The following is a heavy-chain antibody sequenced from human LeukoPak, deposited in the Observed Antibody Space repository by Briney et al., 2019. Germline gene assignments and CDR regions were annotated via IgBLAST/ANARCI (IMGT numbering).Heavy chain of an antibody. CDR3: ARDIAVAGDVIYYGMDV. V-gene: IGHV6-1*01. CDR1: GDSVSSNSAA. D-gene: IGHD6-19*01. J-gene: IGHJ6*02. Sequence: SQTLSLTCAISGDSVSSNSAAWNWIRQSPSRGLEWLGRTYYRSKCYNEYAVSVKSRITINPDTAKNQFSLQLNSVTPEDTAVYYCARDIAVAGDVIYYGMDVWGQGTTGTVSS. CDR2: TYYRSKCYN.